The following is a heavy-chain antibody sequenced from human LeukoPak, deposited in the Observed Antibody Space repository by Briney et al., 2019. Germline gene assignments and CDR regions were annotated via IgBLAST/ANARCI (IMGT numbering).Heavy chain of an antibody. CDR1: GGSISSHY. D-gene: IGHD6-13*01. V-gene: IGHV4-59*11. CDR2: IYYSGST. Sequence: SGTLSLTCTVSGGSISSHYWSWIRQPPGKGLEWIGYIYYSGSTNYNPSLKSRVTISVDTSKNQFSLKLSSVTAADTAVYYCARWGSSWEYNWFDPWGQGTLVTVSS. CDR3: ARWGSSWEYNWFDP. J-gene: IGHJ5*02.